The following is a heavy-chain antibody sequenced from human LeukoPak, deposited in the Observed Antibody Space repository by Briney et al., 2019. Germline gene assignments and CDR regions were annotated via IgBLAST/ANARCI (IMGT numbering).Heavy chain of an antibody. CDR3: ARHGPSPFLTGGWFDP. D-gene: IGHD3-9*01. J-gene: IGHJ5*02. CDR1: GGSISSYY. V-gene: IGHV4-59*08. CDR2: IYYSGST. Sequence: PSETLSLTCTVSGGSISSYYWSWIRQPPGKGLEWIGYIYYSGSTNYNPSLKSRVTISVDTSKNQFSLKLSSVTAADTAVYYCARHGPSPFLTGGWFDPWGQGTLVTVSS.